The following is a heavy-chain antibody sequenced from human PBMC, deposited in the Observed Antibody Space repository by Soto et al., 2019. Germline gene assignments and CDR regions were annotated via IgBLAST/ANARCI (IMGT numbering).Heavy chain of an antibody. J-gene: IGHJ6*02. D-gene: IGHD2-15*01. V-gene: IGHV3-72*01. Sequence: EVQLVESGGGLVQLGGSLRLSCVASGFTFSDHYMDWVRQAPGKGLEWLGRSRNKARSYATEYAASAQGRFAISRDEANNSVYLQMNSLRTEDTAVYYCTGAVVSTSFDVWGQGTTATVSS. CDR3: TGAVVSTSFDV. CDR1: GFTFSDHY. CDR2: SRNKARSYAT.